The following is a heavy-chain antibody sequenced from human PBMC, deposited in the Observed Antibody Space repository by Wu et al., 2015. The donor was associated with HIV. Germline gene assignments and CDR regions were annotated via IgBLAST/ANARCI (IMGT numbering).Heavy chain of an antibody. CDR2: MNPNSGNT. V-gene: IGHV1-8*01. Sequence: QVQLVQSGAEVKKPGASVKVSCKASGYTFTSYDINWVRQATGQGLEWMGWMNPNSGNTGYAQKFQGRVTMTRNTSISTAYMELSSLRSEDTAVYYCARVVSLTPYSDDAFDIWGQGTMVTVSS. CDR3: ARVVSLTPYSDDAFDI. D-gene: IGHD3-16*01. CDR1: GYTFTSYD. J-gene: IGHJ3*02.